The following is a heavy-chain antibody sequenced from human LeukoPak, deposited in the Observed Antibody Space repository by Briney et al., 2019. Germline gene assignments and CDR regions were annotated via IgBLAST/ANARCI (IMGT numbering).Heavy chain of an antibody. D-gene: IGHD3-10*01. Sequence: SETLSLTCTVSGGSISSYYWRWIRQPPGKGLEWIGYIYYSGSTNYNPSLKSRVTISVDTSKNQFSLKLSSVTAADTAVYYCARLPGIDAFDIWGQGTMVTVSS. CDR1: GGSISSYY. CDR2: IYYSGST. V-gene: IGHV4-59*08. CDR3: ARLPGIDAFDI. J-gene: IGHJ3*02.